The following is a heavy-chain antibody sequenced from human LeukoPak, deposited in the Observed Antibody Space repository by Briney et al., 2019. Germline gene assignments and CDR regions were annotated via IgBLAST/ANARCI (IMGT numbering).Heavy chain of an antibody. J-gene: IGHJ3*02. D-gene: IGHD6-19*01. CDR3: AKALTSGWYLDAFNI. CDR1: GFTFSSCG. V-gene: IGHV3-30*18. Sequence: GGSLRLSCAASGFTFSSCGMHWVRQAPGKGLEWVAVISYDGSNKYYADSVKGRFTISRDSSKNTLFLEMNSLRAEDTAVYYCAKALTSGWYLDAFNIWGQGTMVTVSS. CDR2: ISYDGSNK.